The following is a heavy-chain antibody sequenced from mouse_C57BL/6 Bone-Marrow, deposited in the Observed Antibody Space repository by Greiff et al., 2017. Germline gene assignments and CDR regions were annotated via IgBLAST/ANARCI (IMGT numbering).Heavy chain of an antibody. V-gene: IGHV1-50*01. CDR2: IDPSDSYT. Sequence: QVQLQQPGAELVKPGASVKLSCKASGYTFTSYWMQWVKQRPGQGLEWIGEIDPSDSYTNYNQKFKGKATLTVDTYSSTASMQRSSLTSEDSAVYYWAREGVYGYDEGVDYWGQGTTLTVSA. D-gene: IGHD2-2*01. J-gene: IGHJ2*01. CDR3: AREGVYGYDEGVDY. CDR1: GYTFTSYW.